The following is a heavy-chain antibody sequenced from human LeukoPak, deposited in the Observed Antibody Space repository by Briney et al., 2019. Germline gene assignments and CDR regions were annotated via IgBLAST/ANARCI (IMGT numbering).Heavy chain of an antibody. V-gene: IGHV3-23*01. CDR2: ISGSGGST. CDR1: GFTFSSYA. J-gene: IGHJ4*02. Sequence: GGSLRLSCAASGFTFSSYAMSWVRQAPGKGLEWVSAISGSGGSTYYADSVKGRFTISRDNSKNTLYLQMNSLRAEDTDVYYCAKAVVQGVVRYYFDYWGQGTLVTVSS. CDR3: AKAVVQGVVRYYFDY. D-gene: IGHD3-10*01.